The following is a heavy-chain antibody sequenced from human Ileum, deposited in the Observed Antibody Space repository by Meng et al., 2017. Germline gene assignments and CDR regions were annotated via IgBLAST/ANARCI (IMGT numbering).Heavy chain of an antibody. Sequence: QVQLQESGPGLVKPSQTLSLTCTVSGGSISSGEYYWSWIRQPPGKGLEWIGYIHYSGSTYYNPSLKSRLTISVDTSKNQFSLKLSSVTAADTAVYYCARDRDSSGYYPYWGQGTLVTVSS. J-gene: IGHJ4*02. V-gene: IGHV4-30-4*01. D-gene: IGHD3-22*01. CDR1: GGSISSGEYY. CDR2: IHYSGST. CDR3: ARDRDSSGYYPY.